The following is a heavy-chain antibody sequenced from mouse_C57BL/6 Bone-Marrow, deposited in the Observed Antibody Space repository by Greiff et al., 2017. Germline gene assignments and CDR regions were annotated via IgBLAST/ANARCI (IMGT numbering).Heavy chain of an antibody. J-gene: IGHJ1*03. Sequence: EVKLQESGPGLVKPSQSLSLTCSVSGYSITSGYYWNWIRQFPGNQLKRMGYISYDGSTNYNPSLKNPISITRDTSKNQFFLKLNSVTTEYTATYYCARQRLDDYARYWYFDDWGTGTTVTVSS. D-gene: IGHD2-4*01. CDR1: GYSITSGYY. CDR2: ISYDGST. V-gene: IGHV3-6*01. CDR3: ARQRLDDYARYWYFDD.